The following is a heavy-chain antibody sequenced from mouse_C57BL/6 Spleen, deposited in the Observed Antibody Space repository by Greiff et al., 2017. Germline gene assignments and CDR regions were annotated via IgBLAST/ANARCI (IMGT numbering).Heavy chain of an antibody. Sequence: GGGLVQPKGSLTLSCAASGFSFNTYAMNWVRQAPGKGLEWVARIRSKSNNYATYYADSVKDRFTISRDDSESMLYLQMNNLKTEDTAMYYCVRHRYSNYGYYAMDYWGQGTSVTVSS. J-gene: IGHJ4*01. D-gene: IGHD2-5*01. CDR2: IRSKSNNYAT. CDR1: GFSFNTYA. V-gene: IGHV10-1*01. CDR3: VRHRYSNYGYYAMDY.